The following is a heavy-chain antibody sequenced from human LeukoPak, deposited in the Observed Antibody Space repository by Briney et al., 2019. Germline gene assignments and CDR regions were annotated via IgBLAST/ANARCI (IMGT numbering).Heavy chain of an antibody. CDR1: GYSISSGYY. CDR3: ASIKSSSGIAVATPDY. CDR2: IYHSGST. V-gene: IGHV4-38-2*02. Sequence: SETLPLTCTVSGYSISSGYYWGWIRQPPGKGLEWIGSIYHSGSTYYNPSLKSRVTISVDTSKNQFSLKLSSVTAADTAVYFCASIKSSSGIAVATPDYWGQGTLVTVSS. D-gene: IGHD6-19*01. J-gene: IGHJ4*02.